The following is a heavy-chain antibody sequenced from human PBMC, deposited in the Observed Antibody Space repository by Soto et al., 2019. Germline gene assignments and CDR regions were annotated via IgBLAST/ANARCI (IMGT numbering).Heavy chain of an antibody. V-gene: IGHV3-23*01. D-gene: IGHD6-6*01. CDR2: ISGSGGST. CDR1: GFTFSSYA. CDR3: AKDPPSKGAARFYYCYGTDV. J-gene: IGHJ6*02. Sequence: EASLSLSCTASGFTFSSYAMSWVRQAPGKGLELVSAISGSGGSTYYEDSVKGRFTISRDNSKNTLYLQMNSLRAEDTAVYYCAKDPPSKGAARFYYCYGTDVWGQGTTVNLSS.